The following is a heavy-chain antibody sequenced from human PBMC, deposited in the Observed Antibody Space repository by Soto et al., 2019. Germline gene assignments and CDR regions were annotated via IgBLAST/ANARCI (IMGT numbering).Heavy chain of an antibody. CDR3: ATGGHSDGYSLYHGMDV. D-gene: IGHD5-18*01. V-gene: IGHV1-69*01. J-gene: IGHJ6*02. CDR1: GGIFTNNA. Sequence: QVQVVQSGAEVKKPGSSVKVSCKVSGGIFTNNAISWVRQAPGQGLAWLGGVIPLFDAAYYAQIFRGRLRIAADGGRTTAYMGVSGLTAADTAVYFCATGGHSDGYSLYHGMDVWGQGTTGTVS. CDR2: VIPLFDAA.